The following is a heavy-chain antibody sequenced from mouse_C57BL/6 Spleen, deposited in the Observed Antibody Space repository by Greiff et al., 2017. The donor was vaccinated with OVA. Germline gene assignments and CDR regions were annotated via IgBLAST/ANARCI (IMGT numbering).Heavy chain of an antibody. V-gene: IGHV1-82*01. CDR3: AREGALVYYGSSYWYVDV. D-gene: IGHD1-1*01. CDR1: GYAFSSSW. CDR2: IYPGDGDT. J-gene: IGHJ1*03. Sequence: QVQLQQSGPELVKPGASVKISCKASGYAFSSSWMNWVKQRPGKGLEWIGRIYPGDGDTNYNGKFKGKATLTADKSSSTAYMQLSSQTSEDSAVYFCAREGALVYYGSSYWYVDVWGTGTTVTVSS.